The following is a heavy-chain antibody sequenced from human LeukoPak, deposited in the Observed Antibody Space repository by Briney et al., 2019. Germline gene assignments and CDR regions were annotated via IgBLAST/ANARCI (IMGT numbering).Heavy chain of an antibody. D-gene: IGHD6-6*01. J-gene: IGHJ2*01. Sequence: SETLSLTCTVSGGSISSYYWSWIRQPPGKGLEWIGYIYYSGSTNYNPSLKSRVTISVDTSKNQFSLKLSSVTAADTAVYYCAXELLAARPKLNWXFDLWGRGTLVTVSS. CDR3: AXELLAARPKLNWXFDL. CDR2: IYYSGST. CDR1: GGSISSYY. V-gene: IGHV4-59*01.